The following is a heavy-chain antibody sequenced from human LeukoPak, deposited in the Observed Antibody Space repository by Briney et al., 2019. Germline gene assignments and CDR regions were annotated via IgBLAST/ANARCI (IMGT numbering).Heavy chain of an antibody. CDR1: GFTFSNYD. D-gene: IGHD6-19*01. CDR3: ASSAGALIDC. Sequence: GGSLRLSCAASGFTFSNYDMHWVRQAPGKGLEWVAVIWFDGSNKFYADSVKGRFTISRDNSKNTLYLQMNSLRAEDTAVYYCASSAGALIDCWGQGTQVIVSS. V-gene: IGHV3-33*01. CDR2: IWFDGSNK. J-gene: IGHJ4*02.